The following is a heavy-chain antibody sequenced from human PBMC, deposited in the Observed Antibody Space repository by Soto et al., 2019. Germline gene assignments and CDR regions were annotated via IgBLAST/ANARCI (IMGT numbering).Heavy chain of an antibody. CDR1: GFSLSTSGVA. J-gene: IGHJ6*02. CDR2: IYWNDDK. D-gene: IGHD2-2*01. Sequence: GSGPTLVNPTQTLTLTCTFSGFSLSTSGVAMNWIRQPPGKALEWLALIYWNDDKRYSPSLKTRLTITKDTSKNQVVLTMTNMDPVDTATYYCARQTTGSLIVPPAITPYYYNGMDVWGQGTTVTVSS. CDR3: ARQTTGSLIVPPAITPYYYNGMDV. V-gene: IGHV2-5*01.